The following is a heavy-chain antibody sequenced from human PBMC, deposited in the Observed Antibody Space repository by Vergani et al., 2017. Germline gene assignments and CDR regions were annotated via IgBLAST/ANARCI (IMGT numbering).Heavy chain of an antibody. Sequence: QVQLVESGGGVVQPGRSLRLSCAASGFTFNQHGMHWVRQAPGKGLEWVSVTWYDGNNKQYADSVKGRFTISRDNSKSTMYLQMNSLRDEDTGVYYCAEYLHDSTDGLPDSWGQGTLVIVSS. CDR2: TWYDGNNK. CDR1: GFTFNQHG. CDR3: AEYLHDSTDGLPDS. D-gene: IGHD2/OR15-2a*01. V-gene: IGHV3-33*01. J-gene: IGHJ4*02.